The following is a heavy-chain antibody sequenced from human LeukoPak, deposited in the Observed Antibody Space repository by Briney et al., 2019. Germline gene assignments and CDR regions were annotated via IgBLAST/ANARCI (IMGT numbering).Heavy chain of an antibody. CDR3: ARLADYYGSGSYYLDV. D-gene: IGHD3-10*01. V-gene: IGHV4-61*02. Sequence: SETLSLTCTVSGGSISSSSYYWGWIRQPAGKGLEWIGRIYTSGSTNYNPSLKSRVTMSVDTSKNQFSLKLSSVTAADTAVYYCARLADYYGSGSYYLDVWGQGTTVTVSS. CDR1: GGSISSSSYY. J-gene: IGHJ6*02. CDR2: IYTSGST.